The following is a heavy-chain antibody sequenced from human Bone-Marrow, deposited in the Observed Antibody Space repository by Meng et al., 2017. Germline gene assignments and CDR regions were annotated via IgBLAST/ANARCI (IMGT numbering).Heavy chain of an antibody. CDR3: ARATYGSGKDF. J-gene: IGHJ4*02. V-gene: IGHV4-31*03. Sequence: LLASGPRLSKPSQPLSLTCTVSGGSINSGDYYWSWIPQHPGKGLEWIGFIYYTGSTQYNPSLKSRVTISVDTSKNQFSLKLSSVTAADTAVYYCARATYGSGKDFWGQGTMVTVSS. CDR2: IYYTGST. D-gene: IGHD3-10*01. CDR1: GGSINSGDYY.